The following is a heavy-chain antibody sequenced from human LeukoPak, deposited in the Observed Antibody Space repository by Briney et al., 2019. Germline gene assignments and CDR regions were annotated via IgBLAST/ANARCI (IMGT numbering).Heavy chain of an antibody. CDR1: GFTVSSNY. Sequence: GGSLRLSCAASGFTVSSNYMSWVRQAPGKGLEWVGRTKNRANGYTTEYAASVKGRFTILTDDSKNSLYLQMNSLKTEDTAVYYCAIGDTGYFDSWGQGTLVTVSS. J-gene: IGHJ4*02. CDR2: TKNRANGYTT. CDR3: AIGDTGYFDS. V-gene: IGHV3-72*01. D-gene: IGHD4-17*01.